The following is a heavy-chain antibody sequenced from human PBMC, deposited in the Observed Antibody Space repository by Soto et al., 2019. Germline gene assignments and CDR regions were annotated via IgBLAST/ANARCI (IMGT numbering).Heavy chain of an antibody. J-gene: IGHJ5*02. V-gene: IGHV3-74*01. Sequence: GGSLRLSCAASGCTFSNYWMHWVRQVPGKGLVWVSRIKTDGSSTNYADSVKGRFTISRDNAKNTLYLQMNSLRVEDTAVYYCTREKFDPWGQGTLVTVSS. CDR3: TREKFDP. CDR1: GCTFSNYW. CDR2: IKTDGSST.